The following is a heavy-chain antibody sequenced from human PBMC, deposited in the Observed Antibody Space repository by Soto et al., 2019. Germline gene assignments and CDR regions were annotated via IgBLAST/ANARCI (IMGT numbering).Heavy chain of an antibody. CDR3: ARNSGGDYSVFDY. J-gene: IGHJ4*02. D-gene: IGHD4-17*01. Sequence: SDTLSLTCTVSGGFISSYYWSWSRQPPGKGLELIGYIYYSGSTNYNPSLKSRVTISVDTSKNQFSLKLSSVTAADTAVYYCARNSGGDYSVFDYWGQGTLVTVSS. V-gene: IGHV4-59*01. CDR1: GGFISSYY. CDR2: IYYSGST.